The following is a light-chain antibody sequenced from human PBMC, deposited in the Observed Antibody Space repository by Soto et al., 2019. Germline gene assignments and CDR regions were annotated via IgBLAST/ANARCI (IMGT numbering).Light chain of an antibody. CDR1: QSVSNF. J-gene: IGKJ4*01. Sequence: EIVLTQSPATLSVSPGERATLSCRASQSVSNFLAWYQQKPGQVPSLLIFDATYRATGVPARFSGSGSGTDFTLTISSLEPEDFAAYYCKQRSNWPLTFGGVTKVEIK. CDR3: KQRSNWPLT. CDR2: DAT. V-gene: IGKV3-11*01.